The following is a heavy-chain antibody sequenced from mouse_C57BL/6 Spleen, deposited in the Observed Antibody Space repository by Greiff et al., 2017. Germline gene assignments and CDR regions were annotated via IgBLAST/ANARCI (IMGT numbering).Heavy chain of an antibody. J-gene: IGHJ4*01. CDR2: INYDGSST. V-gene: IGHV5-16*01. Sequence: EVQLVESEGGLVQPGSSMKLSCTASGFTFSDYYMAWVRQVPEKGLEWVANINYDGSSTYYLDSLKSRFIISRDNAKNILYLQMSSLKSEDTATYYCARDGEDEYYAMDYWGQGTSVTVSS. CDR3: ARDGEDEYYAMDY. CDR1: GFTFSDYY.